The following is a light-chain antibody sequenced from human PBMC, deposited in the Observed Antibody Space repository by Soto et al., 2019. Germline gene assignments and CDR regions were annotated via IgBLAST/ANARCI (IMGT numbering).Light chain of an antibody. Sequence: DIQMTQSPSSLSASVGDRVTITCRASQGITDYLAWYQQKPGQVPNLLIYAASTLQSGVPSRFSGSGSGTAFTLTITGLQHEDVATYYCQNYNSAPWTFGQGTKVGIK. CDR3: QNYNSAPWT. CDR2: AAS. J-gene: IGKJ1*01. V-gene: IGKV1-27*01. CDR1: QGITDY.